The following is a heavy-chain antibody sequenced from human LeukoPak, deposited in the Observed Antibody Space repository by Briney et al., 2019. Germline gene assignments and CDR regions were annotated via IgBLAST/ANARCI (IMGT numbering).Heavy chain of an antibody. V-gene: IGHV4-59*12. CDR3: ATDYGDYYFDY. D-gene: IGHD4-17*01. Sequence: SETLSLTCTVSGGSISRYYWSWIRRPPGKGLEWIGYIYYSGSTNYNPSLKSRVTISVDTSKNQFSLKLSSVTAADTAVYYCATDYGDYYFDYWGQGTLVTVSS. J-gene: IGHJ4*02. CDR1: GGSISRYY. CDR2: IYYSGST.